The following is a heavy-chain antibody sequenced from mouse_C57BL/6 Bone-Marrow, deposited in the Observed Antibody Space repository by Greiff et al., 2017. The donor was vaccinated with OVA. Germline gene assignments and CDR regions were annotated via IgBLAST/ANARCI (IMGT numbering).Heavy chain of an antibody. CDR2: IWRGGST. J-gene: IGHJ2*01. CDR3: AKNGGAFKGHFDY. V-gene: IGHV2-5*01. Sequence: QVQLKESGPGLVQPSQSLSITCTVSGFSLTSYGVHWVRQSPGKGLEWLGVIWRGGSTDYNAAFMSRLSITKDNSKSQVFFKMNSLQADDTAIYYCAKNGGAFKGHFDYWGQGTTLTVSS. CDR1: GFSLTSYG. D-gene: IGHD1-3*01.